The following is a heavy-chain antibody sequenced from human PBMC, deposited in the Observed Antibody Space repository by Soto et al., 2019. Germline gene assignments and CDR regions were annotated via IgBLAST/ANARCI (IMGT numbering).Heavy chain of an antibody. CDR3: ARDRAWDYYDSSGDHRPFAY. CDR2: ISSSSSTI. D-gene: IGHD3-22*01. CDR1: GFTFSSSS. Sequence: GGSLRLSCPAPGFTFSSSSMNWVRQGPGEGLELVSYISSSSSTIYYADSVKGRFTISRDNAKNSLYLQMNSLRDEDTAVYYCARDRAWDYYDSSGDHRPFAYWGQGTLVTVSS. J-gene: IGHJ4*02. V-gene: IGHV3-48*02.